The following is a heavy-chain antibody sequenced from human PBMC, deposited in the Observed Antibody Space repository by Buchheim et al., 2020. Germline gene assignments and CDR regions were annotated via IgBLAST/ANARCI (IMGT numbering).Heavy chain of an antibody. CDR2: IYYSGST. D-gene: IGHD4-23*01. Sequence: QVQLQESGPGLVKPSETLSLTCTVSGGPISTYYWSWIRQPPGKGLEWIGYIYYSGSTNYNPSLKSRVNISVDTSKNQFSLKLRSVTAADTAVYYCARDPHYGGQRFFDYWGQGTL. CDR3: ARDPHYGGQRFFDY. J-gene: IGHJ4*02. CDR1: GGPISTYY. V-gene: IGHV4-59*01.